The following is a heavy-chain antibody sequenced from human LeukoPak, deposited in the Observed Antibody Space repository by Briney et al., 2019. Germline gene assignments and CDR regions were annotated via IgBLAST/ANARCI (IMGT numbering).Heavy chain of an antibody. CDR1: GGSISSYY. J-gene: IGHJ4*02. CDR2: IYTSGST. V-gene: IGHV4-4*07. Sequence: PSETLSLTCTVSGGSISSYYWSWIRQPAGKGLEWIGRIYTSGSTNYNPSLKSRVTMSVDTSKNQFSLKLSSVTAADTAVYYCARADIRAVASSGWYGFDYWGQGTLVTVSS. CDR3: ARADIRAVASSGWYGFDY. D-gene: IGHD6-19*01.